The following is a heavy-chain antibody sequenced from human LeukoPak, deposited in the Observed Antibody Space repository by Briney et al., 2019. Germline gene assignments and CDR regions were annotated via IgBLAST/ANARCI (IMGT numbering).Heavy chain of an antibody. Sequence: GGSLRLSCSASGFTFSSYAMHWVRQAPGKGLEYVSAISSNGGSTYYADSVKGRLTISRDNSKNTLYLQMSSLRAEDTAVYYCVKDSLYSSSRRHYYYGMDVWGQGTTVTVSS. V-gene: IGHV3-64D*06. CDR2: ISSNGGST. CDR1: GFTFSSYA. D-gene: IGHD6-13*01. CDR3: VKDSLYSSSRRHYYYGMDV. J-gene: IGHJ6*02.